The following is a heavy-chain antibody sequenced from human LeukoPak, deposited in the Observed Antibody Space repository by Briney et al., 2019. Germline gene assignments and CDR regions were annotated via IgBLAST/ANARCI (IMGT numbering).Heavy chain of an antibody. CDR3: ARGPYYYGSGSYYTDNWFDP. V-gene: IGHV1-8*01. D-gene: IGHD3-10*01. J-gene: IGHJ5*02. CDR2: MNPNSGNT. CDR1: GYTFTSYD. Sequence: GASVKVSCKASGYTFTSYDINWVRQAPGQGLEWMGWMNPNSGNTGYAQKFQGRVTMTRNTSISTAYMELSSLRSEDTAVYYCARGPYYYGSGSYYTDNWFDPWGQGTLVTVSS.